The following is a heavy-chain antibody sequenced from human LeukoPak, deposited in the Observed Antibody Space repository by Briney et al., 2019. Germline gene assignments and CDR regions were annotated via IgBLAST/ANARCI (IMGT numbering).Heavy chain of an antibody. D-gene: IGHD2-8*01. J-gene: IGHJ3*02. Sequence: GESLKISCKGSGYSFTTYWIGWVRQMPGKGLEWMGIIYPGDSDTRYSPSFQGQVTISADKSISTAYLQWSSLKASDTAMYYCAREGEGYCTNGVCFSDAFDIWGQGTMVTVSS. V-gene: IGHV5-51*01. CDR2: IYPGDSDT. CDR1: GYSFTTYW. CDR3: AREGEGYCTNGVCFSDAFDI.